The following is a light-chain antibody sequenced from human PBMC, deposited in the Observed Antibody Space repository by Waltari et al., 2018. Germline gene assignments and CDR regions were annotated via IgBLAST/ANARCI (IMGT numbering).Light chain of an antibody. V-gene: IGKV1-39*01. CDR1: QLVDNF. J-gene: IGKJ2*01. Sequence: DIHMTQSPSSLSVSVGDRVTITCRASQLVDNFLNWYQQKPGQAPSLLIYAASSLQSGVPSRFSGRGSVTDFTLTISSLQPEDFATYYCPQSYTTPYTLGQGTRLDIK. CDR2: AAS. CDR3: PQSYTTPYT.